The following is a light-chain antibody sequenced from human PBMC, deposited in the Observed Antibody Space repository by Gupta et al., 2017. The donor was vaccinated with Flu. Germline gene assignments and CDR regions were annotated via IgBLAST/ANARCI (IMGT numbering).Light chain of an antibody. Sequence: PSTLSASVGDRVTITCRASQSISSWLAWYQQKPGTAPKLLIYKASRVQSGVPSRFSGSGSGTEFTLTISSLQPDDFATYYCEKENSCPLTFGRGTKVEIK. CDR1: QSISSW. J-gene: IGKJ4*01. CDR3: EKENSCPLT. V-gene: IGKV1-5*03. CDR2: KAS.